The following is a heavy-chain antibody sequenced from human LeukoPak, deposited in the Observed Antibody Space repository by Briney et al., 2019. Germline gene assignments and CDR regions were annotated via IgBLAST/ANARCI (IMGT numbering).Heavy chain of an antibody. V-gene: IGHV3-7*01. CDR1: GFTFSSYW. CDR2: IKQDGSEK. CDR3: ARRVVNGRSWNEYYFDY. Sequence: PGGSLRLSCAASGFTFSSYWMSWVRQAPGKGLEWVANIKQDGSEKYYVDSVEGRFTISRDNAKNSLYLQMNSLRAEDTAVYYCARRVVNGRSWNEYYFDYWGQGTLVTVSS. D-gene: IGHD1-1*01. J-gene: IGHJ4*02.